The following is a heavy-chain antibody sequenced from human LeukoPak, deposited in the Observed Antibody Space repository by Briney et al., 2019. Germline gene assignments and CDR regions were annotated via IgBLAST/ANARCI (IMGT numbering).Heavy chain of an antibody. Sequence: GGSLRLSCATSGFTFSAYSMNWVRQAPGKGLEWVSSISGSSIYINYADSVKGRFTISSDNAKNSLYLQMNSLRAEDTAVYYCARALYDSSGYYFDYWGQGTLVTVPS. CDR3: ARALYDSSGYYFDY. CDR2: ISGSSIYI. J-gene: IGHJ4*02. CDR1: GFTFSAYS. V-gene: IGHV3-21*01. D-gene: IGHD3-22*01.